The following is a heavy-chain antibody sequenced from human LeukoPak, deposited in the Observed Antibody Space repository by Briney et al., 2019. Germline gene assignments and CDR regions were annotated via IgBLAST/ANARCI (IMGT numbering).Heavy chain of an antibody. V-gene: IGHV3-53*01. D-gene: IGHD5-18*01. CDR3: ARDRAYSYGYSYYFEN. J-gene: IGHJ4*02. CDR2: IYSGGAT. CDR1: GFTVSTNY. Sequence: GGSLRLSCAASGFTVSTNYMSWVRQAPGKGLELVSVIYSGGATFYADSVKGRFTISRDNSMNTLYLQMNSLRAEDTAVYYCARDRAYSYGYSYYFENWGQGTLVTVSS.